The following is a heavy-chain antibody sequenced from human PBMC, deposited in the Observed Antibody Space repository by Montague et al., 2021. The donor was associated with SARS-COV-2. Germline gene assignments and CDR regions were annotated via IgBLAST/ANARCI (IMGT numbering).Heavy chain of an antibody. CDR2: IYYSGST. Sequence: SETLSLTCTVSGGSISSNNWSWIWQPQGKGLEWIGNIYYSGSTNYNSSPKSRVNISVDTYKNQFHLKLSLVTVADTAAYYCAGGLPTVRGVIRWFGPWGQGTLVTVSS. D-gene: IGHD3-10*01. J-gene: IGHJ5*02. CDR1: GGSISSNN. CDR3: AGGLPTVRGVIRWFGP. V-gene: IGHV4-59*01.